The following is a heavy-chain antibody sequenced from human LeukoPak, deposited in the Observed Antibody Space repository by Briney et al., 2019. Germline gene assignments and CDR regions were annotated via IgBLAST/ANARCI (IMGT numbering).Heavy chain of an antibody. J-gene: IGHJ5*02. CDR1: GFTFSGSA. D-gene: IGHD2-15*01. CDR2: IRSKANSYAT. CDR3: TRLVGYCSSGSCYPWFWFDP. Sequence: PGGFLRLSCAASGFTFSGSAMHWVRQASGKGLEWVGRIRSKANSYATAYAASVKGRFTISRDDSKNTAYLQMNSLKTEDTAVYYCTRLVGYCSSGSCYPWFWFDPWGQGTLVTVSS. V-gene: IGHV3-73*01.